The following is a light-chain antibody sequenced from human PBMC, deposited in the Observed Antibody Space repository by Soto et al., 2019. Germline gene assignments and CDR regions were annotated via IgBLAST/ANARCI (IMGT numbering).Light chain of an antibody. CDR3: QQYGTSPFT. V-gene: IGKV3-20*01. CDR2: SVS. CDR1: ERAPSSS. Sequence: ILLTQSPGTLSLSPGERATLSCRSSERAPSSSLAWYQQKPGQAPRLLIYSVSSRAAGIPDRFSGSGSGTDFTLTISGLEPADFAQYYCQQYGTSPFTFGPGTRVNIK. J-gene: IGKJ3*01.